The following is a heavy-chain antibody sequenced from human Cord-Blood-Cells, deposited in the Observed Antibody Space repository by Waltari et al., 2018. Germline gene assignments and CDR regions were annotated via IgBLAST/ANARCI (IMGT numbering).Heavy chain of an antibody. V-gene: IGHV3-21*01. CDR3: ARGQLDYDY. CDR2: ISSSSSYI. D-gene: IGHD6-6*01. CDR1: GFPFSRHS. Sequence: EVQLVESGGGLVKPGGSLRLSCAASGFPFSRHSMNWVRQAPGKGLEWVSSISSSSSYIYYADSVKGRFTISRDNAKNSLYLQMNSLRAEDTAVYYCARGQLDYDYWGQGTLVTVSS. J-gene: IGHJ4*02.